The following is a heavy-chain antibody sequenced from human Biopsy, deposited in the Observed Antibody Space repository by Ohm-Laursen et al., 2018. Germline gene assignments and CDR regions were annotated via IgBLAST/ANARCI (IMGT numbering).Heavy chain of an antibody. CDR2: ISDSGST. V-gene: IGHV4-59*08. Sequence: PGTLSLTCPVSGGSISSFYWTWIRQPPGKGPEWIGDISDSGSTNYKPSLKSRVIISVDTSKNQFSLNLSSVTAADTAVYYCARRGSGGRSFDHWGQGTLVTVSS. CDR1: GGSISSFY. CDR3: ARRGSGGRSFDH. J-gene: IGHJ4*02. D-gene: IGHD2-15*01.